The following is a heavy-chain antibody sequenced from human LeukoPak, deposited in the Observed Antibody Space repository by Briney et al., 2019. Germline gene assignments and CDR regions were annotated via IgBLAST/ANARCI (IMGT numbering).Heavy chain of an antibody. Sequence: GGSLRLSCAASGFTFSSYAMHWVRQAPGKGLEWVAVISYDGSNKYYADSVKGRFTISGDNSKNTLYLQMNSLRAEDTAVYYCARDQVVTASFDYWGQGTLVTVSS. CDR3: ARDQVVTASFDY. D-gene: IGHD2-21*02. CDR1: GFTFSSYA. V-gene: IGHV3-30-3*01. J-gene: IGHJ4*02. CDR2: ISYDGSNK.